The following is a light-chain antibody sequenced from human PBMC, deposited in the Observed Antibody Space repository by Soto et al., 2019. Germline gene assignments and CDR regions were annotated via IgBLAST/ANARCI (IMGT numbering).Light chain of an antibody. CDR2: RNN. CDR3: AAWDASLRGAV. CDR1: SSNIGSNY. Sequence: QSVLTQPPSASGTPGQRVTISCSGSSSNIGSNYVYWYQQLPGTAPKLLIYRNNQRPSGVPDRFSGSKSGTSASLAISGLRSEDEADYYCAAWDASLRGAVFGGGTQLTVL. V-gene: IGLV1-47*01. J-gene: IGLJ7*01.